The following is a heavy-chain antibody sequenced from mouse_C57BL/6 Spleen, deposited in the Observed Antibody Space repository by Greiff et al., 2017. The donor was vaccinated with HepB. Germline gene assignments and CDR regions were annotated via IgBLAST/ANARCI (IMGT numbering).Heavy chain of an antibody. CDR3: ARGSTVVSY. V-gene: IGHV1-82*01. CDR1: GYAFSSSW. Sequence: VQLKESGPELVKPGASVKISCKASGYAFSSSWMNWVKQRPGKGLEWIGRIYPGDGDTNYNGKFKGKATLTADKSSSTAYMQLSSLTSEDSAVYFCARGSTVVSYWGQGTTLTVSS. D-gene: IGHD1-1*01. CDR2: IYPGDGDT. J-gene: IGHJ2*01.